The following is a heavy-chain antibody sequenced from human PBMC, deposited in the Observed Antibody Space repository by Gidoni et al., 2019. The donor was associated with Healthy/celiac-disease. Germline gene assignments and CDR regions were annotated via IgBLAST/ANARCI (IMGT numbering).Heavy chain of an antibody. J-gene: IGHJ4*02. Sequence: QVQLQQWGAGLLKPSETLSLTCAVYGGSFSGYYWSWIRQPPGKGLEWIGEINHSGSTNYNPSLKSRVTISVDTSKNQFSLKLSSVTAADTAVYYCARGPPGFDIVVVPAAIKTTALFDYWGQGTLVTVSS. CDR3: ARGPPGFDIVVVPAAIKTTALFDY. CDR1: GGSFSGYY. V-gene: IGHV4-34*01. D-gene: IGHD2-2*01. CDR2: INHSGST.